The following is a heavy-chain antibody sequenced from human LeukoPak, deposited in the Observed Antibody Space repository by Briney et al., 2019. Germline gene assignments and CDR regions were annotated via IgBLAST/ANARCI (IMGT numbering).Heavy chain of an antibody. V-gene: IGHV3-23*01. CDR1: GFTFSSYA. Sequence: GGSLRLSCAASGFTFSSYAMSWVRQAPGKGLEWVSAISGSGGSTYYADSVKGRFTISRDNSKNTLYLQMNSLRAEDTAVYYCAKGDDSSGYYFPYYFDYWGQGTLVTVSS. J-gene: IGHJ4*02. CDR2: ISGSGGST. D-gene: IGHD3-22*01. CDR3: AKGDDSSGYYFPYYFDY.